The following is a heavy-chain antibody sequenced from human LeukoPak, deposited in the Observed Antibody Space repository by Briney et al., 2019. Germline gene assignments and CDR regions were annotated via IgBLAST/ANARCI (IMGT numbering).Heavy chain of an antibody. Sequence: ASVKVSCKVSGYNLTELSMHWVRQAPGKGLEWMGGFDPGDGAMVYAQRFQGRVTMTEDTSTDTVYMELSSLRSEDTAVYYCARATVDTAMVTEVGAFDIWGQGTMVTVSS. V-gene: IGHV1-24*01. CDR1: GYNLTELS. J-gene: IGHJ3*02. CDR3: ARATVDTAMVTEVGAFDI. D-gene: IGHD5-18*01. CDR2: FDPGDGAM.